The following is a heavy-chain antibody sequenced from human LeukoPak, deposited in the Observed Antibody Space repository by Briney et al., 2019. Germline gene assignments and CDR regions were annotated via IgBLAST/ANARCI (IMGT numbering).Heavy chain of an antibody. CDR1: GYTFTGYY. CDR3: ARVDGYYDSSGYYYFLDY. J-gene: IGHJ4*02. D-gene: IGHD3-22*01. V-gene: IGHV1-2*02. Sequence: GASVKVSCKASGYTFTGYYMHWVRQAPGQGLEWMGWINPNSGGTNYAQKFQGRVTMTRDTSISTAYMELSRLRSDDTAVYYCARVDGYYDSSGYYYFLDYWGRGTLVTVSS. CDR2: INPNSGGT.